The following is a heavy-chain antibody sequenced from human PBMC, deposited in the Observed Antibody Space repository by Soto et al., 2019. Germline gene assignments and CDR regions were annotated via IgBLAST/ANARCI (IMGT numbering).Heavy chain of an antibody. D-gene: IGHD3-16*02. CDR2: IDYSGTT. CDR1: GVSVSSGDFY. V-gene: IGHV4-30-4*01. CDR3: ASRYRY. J-gene: IGHJ4*02. Sequence: QVQLQESGPGLVKPSQTLSLTCTVSGVSVSSGDFYWSWIRQPPGGGLEWIGYIDYSGTTYYNPSLKSRLTISVDTSKNQCSLKVTSVTVADTAVYYCASRYRYWGQGTLVTVSS.